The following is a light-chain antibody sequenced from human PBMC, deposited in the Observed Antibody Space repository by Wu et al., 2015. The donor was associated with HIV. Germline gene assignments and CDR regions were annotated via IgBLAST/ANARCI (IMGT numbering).Light chain of an antibody. Sequence: EIVMTQSPATLSVSPGERATLSCRTSQSVSSNLVWYQQKPAQAPRLLISGASTRATGIPARFSGGGSGTEFTLTISNLQSEDFALYYCQQYNNWPPWTFGQGTKVEIK. CDR2: GAS. J-gene: IGKJ1*01. V-gene: IGKV3-15*01. CDR1: QSVSSN. CDR3: QQYNNWPPWT.